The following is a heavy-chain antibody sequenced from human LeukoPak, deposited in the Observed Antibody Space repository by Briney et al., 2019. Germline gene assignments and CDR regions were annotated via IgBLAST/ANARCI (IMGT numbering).Heavy chain of an antibody. J-gene: IGHJ3*02. V-gene: IGHV3-30*02. CDR2: IRYDGSRK. Sequence: GGSLRLSCAASGFIFSSYGMHWVRQAPDKGPEWVAFIRYDGSRKYYADSVKGRFTISRDNSKNTLYLQMNSLRAEDTAMYYCAKVSLNMVNDAFDIWGQGTMVSVSS. CDR1: GFIFSSYG. D-gene: IGHD4/OR15-4a*01. CDR3: AKVSLNMVNDAFDI.